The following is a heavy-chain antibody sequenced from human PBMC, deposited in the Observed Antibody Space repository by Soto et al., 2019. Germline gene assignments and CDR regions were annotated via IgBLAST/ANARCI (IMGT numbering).Heavy chain of an antibody. D-gene: IGHD3-16*01. CDR2: IGTAGDT. V-gene: IGHV3-13*01. CDR3: AREVGGSPLGGYVWFAP. Sequence: GGSLRLSCAASGFTFSSYDMHWVRQATGKGLEWVSAIGTAGDTYYPGSVKGRFTISRENAKNSLYLQMNSLRAGDTAVYYCAREVGGSPLGGYVWFAPWGQGTLVTVSS. CDR1: GFTFSSYD. J-gene: IGHJ5*02.